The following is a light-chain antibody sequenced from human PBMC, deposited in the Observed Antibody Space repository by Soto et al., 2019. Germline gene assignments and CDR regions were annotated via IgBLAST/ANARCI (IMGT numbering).Light chain of an antibody. CDR3: QQYDNWPPWT. V-gene: IGKV3-15*01. CDR2: GAS. J-gene: IGKJ1*01. CDR1: QSVSSN. Sequence: EIVMTQSPATLSVSPGERATLSCRASQSVSSNLAWYQRKPGQAPRLLIYGASTRAAGIPARFSGSGSGTEFTLTISSLQSEDFGVYYCQQYDNWPPWTFGQGTKVDIK.